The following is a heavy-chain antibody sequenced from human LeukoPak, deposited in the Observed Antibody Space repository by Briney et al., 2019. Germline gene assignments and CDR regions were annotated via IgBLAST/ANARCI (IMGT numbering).Heavy chain of an antibody. CDR3: AKVYGSGSYSYFDY. D-gene: IGHD3-10*01. Sequence: GGSLRLSCAASGFTFSSYAMSWVRQAPGKGLEWVSAISGSGGSTYYADSVKGRFTISRDNSKNTLCLQMNSLRAEDTAVYYCAKVYGSGSYSYFDYWGQGTLVTVSS. V-gene: IGHV3-23*01. J-gene: IGHJ4*02. CDR1: GFTFSSYA. CDR2: ISGSGGST.